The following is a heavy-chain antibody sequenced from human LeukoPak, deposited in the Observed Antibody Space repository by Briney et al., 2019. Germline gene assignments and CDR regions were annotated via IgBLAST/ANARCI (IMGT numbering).Heavy chain of an antibody. V-gene: IGHV3-7*01. CDR1: GFTVSSFG. CDR3: AKKRAKMGYSSSWYAGNDAFDI. D-gene: IGHD6-13*01. Sequence: QPGGSLRLSCAASGFTVSSFGMSWVRQAPGRGPEWVANIRQDGNEEYCVDSVKGRFTISRDNTKNSLYLQMNSLRAEDTAVYYCAKKRAKMGYSSSWYAGNDAFDIWGQGTMVTVSS. CDR2: IRQDGNEE. J-gene: IGHJ3*02.